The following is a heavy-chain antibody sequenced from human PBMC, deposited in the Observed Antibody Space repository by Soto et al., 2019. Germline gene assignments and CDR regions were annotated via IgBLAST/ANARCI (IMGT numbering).Heavy chain of an antibody. CDR2: IWYDGSNK. CDR1: GFTFSSYA. J-gene: IGHJ4*02. CDR3: ANGAATYGPPNDY. D-gene: IGHD6-25*01. Sequence: QVQLVESGGGVVQPGTSLRLSCAASGFTFSSYAMHWVRQAPGKGLEWVAFIWYDGSNKFYADSVKGRFAISRDNSKNTLYLQMNSLRAEDTAVYYWANGAATYGPPNDYWGRVTLVTVSS. V-gene: IGHV3-33*06.